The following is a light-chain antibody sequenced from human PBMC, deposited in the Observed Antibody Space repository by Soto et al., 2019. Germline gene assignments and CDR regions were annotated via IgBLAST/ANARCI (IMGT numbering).Light chain of an antibody. CDR1: QDIRDY. CDR2: DAS. J-gene: IGKJ1*01. Sequence: EIVLTQSPATLSLSPGERVTLSCRASQDIRDYLGWYQQKPGQAPRLLISDASNRATGIPARFSGSGSGTDFTLTISSLEPEDFAVYYCQQRSDWPWTFGQGTKVDIK. CDR3: QQRSDWPWT. V-gene: IGKV3-11*01.